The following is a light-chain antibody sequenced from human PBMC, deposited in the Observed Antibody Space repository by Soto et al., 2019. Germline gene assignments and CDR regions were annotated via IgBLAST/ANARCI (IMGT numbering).Light chain of an antibody. CDR1: QSISSSF. Sequence: EIVLTQSPGTLSLSPGERATLSCRASQSISSSFIAWYQQKPGQTPRLLIYGASSRATGIPDRFSGSVSGTDFTLTIDRLEPEDFAVYYCQQYGTSPYTFGQGTKLEVK. V-gene: IGKV3-20*01. CDR2: GAS. J-gene: IGKJ2*01. CDR3: QQYGTSPYT.